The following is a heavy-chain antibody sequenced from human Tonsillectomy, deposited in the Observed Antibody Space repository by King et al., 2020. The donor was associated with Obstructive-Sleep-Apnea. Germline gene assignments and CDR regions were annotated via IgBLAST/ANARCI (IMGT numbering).Heavy chain of an antibody. Sequence: VQLQESGPGLVKPSGTLSLTCAVSGGSISSTNWWIWVRQPPGKGLEWIGEIYHSGSTNYNPSLKNRVTISIDKSENQFSLKLTSMTAADTAVYYCASGNSTSPGYWGQGTLVTVSS. CDR3: ASGNSTSPGY. CDR1: GGSISSTNW. J-gene: IGHJ4*02. D-gene: IGHD2/OR15-2a*01. V-gene: IGHV4-4*02. CDR2: IYHSGST.